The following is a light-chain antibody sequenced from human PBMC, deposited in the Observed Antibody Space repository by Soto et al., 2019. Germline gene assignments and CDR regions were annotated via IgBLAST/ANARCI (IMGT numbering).Light chain of an antibody. CDR3: QQRSNWP. CDR1: QSVSSY. Sequence: EIMLTQSPATLSLSPGERATLSCRASQSVSSYLAWYQQKPGQAPRLLIYDASNRATGIPARFSGSGSGTDYTLTISSLEPEDFAVYYCQQRSNWPLGQGTKVDI. V-gene: IGKV3-11*01. CDR2: DAS. J-gene: IGKJ1*01.